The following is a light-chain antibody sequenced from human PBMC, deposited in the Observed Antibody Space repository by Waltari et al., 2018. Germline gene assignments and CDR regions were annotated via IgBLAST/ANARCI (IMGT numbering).Light chain of an antibody. Sequence: CRTSQTIRTTHFALYQQKPGQAPTLLIFGAFTRATGIPDRFTGSGSGTDFSLTISSLDPEDFATYYCQQYDVSPLTFGGGTKVEIK. CDR2: GAF. CDR1: QTIRTTH. J-gene: IGKJ4*01. V-gene: IGKV3-20*01. CDR3: QQYDVSPLT.